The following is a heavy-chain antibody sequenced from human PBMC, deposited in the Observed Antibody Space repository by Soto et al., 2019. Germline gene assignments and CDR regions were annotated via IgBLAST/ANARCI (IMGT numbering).Heavy chain of an antibody. V-gene: IGHV4-59*01. D-gene: IGHD5-12*01. Sequence: PSETLSLTCTISGGYLNDYYWSWIRQPPGQGLEWLGYIYYNGNTNYNPSLKSRGTISLDRSKNQFSLRLNSVTAADTAIYYCTRTKTGYAFDHWGQGALVTVSS. CDR3: TRTKTGYAFDH. CDR2: IYYNGNT. J-gene: IGHJ4*02. CDR1: GGYLNDYY.